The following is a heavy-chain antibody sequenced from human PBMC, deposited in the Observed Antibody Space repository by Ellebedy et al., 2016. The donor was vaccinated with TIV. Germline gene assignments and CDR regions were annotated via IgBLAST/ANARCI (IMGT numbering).Heavy chain of an antibody. CDR3: AKDPMFYSYGYSYFDY. J-gene: IGHJ4*02. D-gene: IGHD5-18*01. V-gene: IGHV3-30*18. CDR1: GFTFSSYG. CDR2: ISYDGSNE. Sequence: GESLKISCAASGFTFSSYGMHWVRQAPGKGLAWVAVISYDGSNEYYADSVKGRFTISRDNSKKPLYLQMNSRRAEVTAVYYCAKDPMFYSYGYSYFDYWGQGTLVTVSS.